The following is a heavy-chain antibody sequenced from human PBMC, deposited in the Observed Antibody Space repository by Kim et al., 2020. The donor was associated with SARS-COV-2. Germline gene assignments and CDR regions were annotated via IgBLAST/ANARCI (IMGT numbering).Heavy chain of an antibody. CDR2: VFYTGTT. CDR3: ARAGASYTSGGGDG. Sequence: SETLSLTCSVSGGSVSSGTYYWGWIRQPPGKGLEWIGCVFYTGTTYYPPSLKSRVTIFVDTSRDQFSLILNSVTVADTAVYYCARAGASYTSGGGDGWGQGTTVTVSS. CDR1: GGSVSSGTYY. V-gene: IGHV4-39*01. D-gene: IGHD6-19*01. J-gene: IGHJ6*02.